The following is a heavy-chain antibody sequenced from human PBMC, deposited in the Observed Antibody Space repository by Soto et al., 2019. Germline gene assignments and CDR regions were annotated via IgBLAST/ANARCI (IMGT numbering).Heavy chain of an antibody. V-gene: IGHV4-4*07. J-gene: IGHJ5*02. Sequence: QVHLQESGPGLVKPSETLSLSCTISGDSISNSHWSWIRQSAGKGLEWIGRVYTSGDTNYNPSLESRVTVSVAASNNHFSLKLTSVTAADTAVYYCVRDKGMADLWGQGTLVSVSS. CDR2: VYTSGDT. CDR3: VRDKGMADL. CDR1: GDSISNSH. D-gene: IGHD6-13*01.